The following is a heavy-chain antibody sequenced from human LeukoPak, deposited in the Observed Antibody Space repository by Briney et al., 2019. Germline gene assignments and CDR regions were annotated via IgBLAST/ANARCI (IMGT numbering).Heavy chain of an antibody. V-gene: IGHV4-59*11. J-gene: IGHJ4*02. D-gene: IGHD3-16*01. Sequence: PSETLSLTCTVSGGSISSHYWSWIRQPPGKGLEWIGYIFYSGSTNYNPSLKSRVTISVDTSKNQFSLKLSSVTAADTAVYYCARGGLYSNDYWGQGTLVTVSS. CDR2: IFYSGST. CDR3: ARGGLYSNDY. CDR1: GGSISSHY.